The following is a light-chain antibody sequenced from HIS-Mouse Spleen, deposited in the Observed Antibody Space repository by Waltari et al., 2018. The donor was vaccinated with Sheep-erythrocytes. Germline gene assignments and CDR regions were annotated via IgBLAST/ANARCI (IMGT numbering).Light chain of an antibody. CDR3: QQFNNYPRT. CDR1: QGISSA. Sequence: AIQLTQSPSSLSASVGDRVTITCRASQGISSALAWYQQKPGKAPKLLIYDASSLESGVPSRFSGSGSGTDFSLTISSLKPEDFATYYCQQFNNYPRTFGQGTKVEIK. J-gene: IGKJ1*01. CDR2: DAS. V-gene: IGKV1D-13*01.